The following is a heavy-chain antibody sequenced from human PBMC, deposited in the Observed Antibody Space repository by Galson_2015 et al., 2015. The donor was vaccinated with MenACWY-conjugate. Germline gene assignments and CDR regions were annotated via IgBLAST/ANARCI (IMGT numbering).Heavy chain of an antibody. D-gene: IGHD2-15*01. CDR3: ARTDSHDYFLDV. CDR2: IDPSDSHT. V-gene: IGHV5-10-1*01. J-gene: IGHJ6*03. Sequence: LEWMGRIDPSDSHTNYSPSFLGHVTMSVDKSISTAYLHWSSLEASDTAIYYCARTDSHDYFLDVWGKGTTVTVSS.